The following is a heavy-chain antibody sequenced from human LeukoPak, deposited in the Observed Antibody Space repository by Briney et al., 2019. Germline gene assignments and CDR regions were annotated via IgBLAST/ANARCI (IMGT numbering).Heavy chain of an antibody. V-gene: IGHV3-23*01. D-gene: IGHD5-18*01. CDR3: AKFTQLWSADYYYGMDV. J-gene: IGHJ6*02. CDR1: GFTFSSYA. CDR2: ISGSGGST. Sequence: GGALRLSCAASGFTFSSYAMSWVRQAPGKGLEWVSAISGSGGSTYYADSVKGRFTISRDNSKNTLYLQMNRLSAEDTAVYYCAKFTQLWSADYYYGMDVWGQETTVTASS.